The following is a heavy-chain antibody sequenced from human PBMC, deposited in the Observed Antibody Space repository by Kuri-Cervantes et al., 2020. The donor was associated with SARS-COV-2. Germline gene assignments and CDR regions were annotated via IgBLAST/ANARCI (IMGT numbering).Heavy chain of an antibody. CDR2: ISSSSSTI. CDR1: GFTFSSYS. Sequence: GESLKISCSASGFTFSSYSMNWVRQAPGKGLEWVSYISSSSSTIYYADSVKGRFTISRDNAKNSLYLQMNSLRDGDTAVYYCARDYGESYYYYFGMDVWGQGTMVTVSS. CDR3: ARDYGESYYYYFGMDV. D-gene: IGHD4-17*01. J-gene: IGHJ6*02. V-gene: IGHV3-48*02.